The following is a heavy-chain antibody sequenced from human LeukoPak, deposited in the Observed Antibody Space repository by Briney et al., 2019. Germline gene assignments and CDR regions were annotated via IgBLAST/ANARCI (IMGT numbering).Heavy chain of an antibody. D-gene: IGHD1-1*01. Sequence: PSETLSLTCTVSGGSISSGSYYWSWIRQPAGKGLEWIGRIYTSGSTNYNPSLKSRVTISVDTSKNQFSLKLSSVTAADTAVYYCAIQGGNDYYMDVWGKGTTVTVSS. V-gene: IGHV4-61*02. CDR1: GGSISSGSYY. CDR3: AIQGGNDYYMDV. CDR2: IYTSGST. J-gene: IGHJ6*03.